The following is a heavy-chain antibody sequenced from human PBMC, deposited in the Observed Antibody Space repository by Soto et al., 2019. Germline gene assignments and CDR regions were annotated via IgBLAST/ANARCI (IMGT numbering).Heavy chain of an antibody. CDR1: GFTFSSYL. CDR2: IKQDGSEK. V-gene: IGHV3-7*01. Sequence: SGGSMGLSCAASGFTFSSYLMSGVRQAPGKGLEWVANIKQDGSEKYYVDSVKGRFTISRDNAKNSLYLQMNSLRAEDTAVYYCARDSRTTTVLKDWGQGTLVTVSS. J-gene: IGHJ4*02. CDR3: ARDSRTTTVLKD. D-gene: IGHD4-17*01.